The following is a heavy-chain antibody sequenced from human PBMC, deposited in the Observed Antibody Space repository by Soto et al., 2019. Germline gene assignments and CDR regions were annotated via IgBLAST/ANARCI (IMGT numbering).Heavy chain of an antibody. CDR1: GYTFTSYG. CDR3: ARVPDTAMVTNLFDP. CDR2: ISAYNGNT. Sequence: GASVKVSCKASGYTFTSYGISWVRQAPGQGLEWTGWISAYNGNTNYAQKLQGRVTMTTDTSTSTAYMELRSLRSDDTAVYYCARVPDTAMVTNLFDPWGQGTLVTVSS. J-gene: IGHJ5*02. V-gene: IGHV1-18*01. D-gene: IGHD5-18*01.